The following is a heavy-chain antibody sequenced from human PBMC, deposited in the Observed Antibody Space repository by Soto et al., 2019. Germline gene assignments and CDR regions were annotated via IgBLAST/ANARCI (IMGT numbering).Heavy chain of an antibody. Sequence: SETLSLTCAVYGGSVNGYYWNWIHQPPGEGLEWIGEINHTGGTHYNPSLKSRVTMSVDTSKNQFSLRLSSVTAADTAIYYCATRITVFGLLIPPFDPWGQGTQVTVSS. CDR1: GGSVNGYY. D-gene: IGHD3-3*01. CDR2: INHTGGT. V-gene: IGHV4-34*01. CDR3: ATRITVFGLLIPPFDP. J-gene: IGHJ5*02.